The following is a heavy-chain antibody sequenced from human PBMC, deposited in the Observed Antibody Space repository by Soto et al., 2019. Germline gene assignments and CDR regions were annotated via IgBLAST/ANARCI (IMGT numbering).Heavy chain of an antibody. V-gene: IGHV4-31*03. D-gene: IGHD4-4*01. CDR3: ARVIGGAVYSNKWGNFDY. Sequence: QVQLQESGPGLVKPSQTLSLTCTVSGGSISSGGYYWSWIRQHPGKGLEWIGYIYYSGSTYYNPSLKCRVTISVDTSKNQFSLKLSSVTAADTAVYYCARVIGGAVYSNKWGNFDYWGQGTLVTVSS. J-gene: IGHJ4*02. CDR1: GGSISSGGYY. CDR2: IYYSGST.